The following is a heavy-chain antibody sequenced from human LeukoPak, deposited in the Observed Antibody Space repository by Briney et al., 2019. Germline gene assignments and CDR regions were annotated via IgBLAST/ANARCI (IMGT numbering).Heavy chain of an antibody. Sequence: GGSLRLSCVASGFTFSSYLMQWVRQTPGKGLVSVSYIYNDGSSTSYADSVKGRFTISRDNAKNTLYLQMNSLRAEDTAIYYCVRDYHYYIDVWGKGTAVIVSS. CDR1: GFTFSSYL. CDR3: VRDYHYYIDV. J-gene: IGHJ6*03. V-gene: IGHV3-74*01. CDR2: IYNDGSST.